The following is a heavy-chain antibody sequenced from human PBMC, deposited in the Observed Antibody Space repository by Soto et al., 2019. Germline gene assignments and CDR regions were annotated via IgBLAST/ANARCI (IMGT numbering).Heavy chain of an antibody. Sequence: GGSLRLSCAASGFTFSDYYMSWIRQAPGKGLEWVSYISSSGSTIYYADSVKGRFTISRDNAKNSLYLQMNSLRAEDTAVYYCARDPSYGDSVWFDPWGQGTLVTVSS. CDR2: ISSSGSTI. CDR1: GFTFSDYY. V-gene: IGHV3-11*01. J-gene: IGHJ5*02. D-gene: IGHD4-17*01. CDR3: ARDPSYGDSVWFDP.